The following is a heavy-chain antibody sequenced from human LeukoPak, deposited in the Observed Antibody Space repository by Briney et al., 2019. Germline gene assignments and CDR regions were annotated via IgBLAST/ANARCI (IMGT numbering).Heavy chain of an antibody. CDR1: GGSISSYY. CDR3: AREQGGSPFDY. CDR2: IYYSGST. Sequence: PSETLSLTCTVSGGSISSYYWSWIRQPPGKGLEWIGYIYYSGSTNYNPSLKSRVTISVDTSKNQFSLKLNSVTAADTAVYYCAREQGGSPFDYWGQGTLVTVSS. D-gene: IGHD1-26*01. J-gene: IGHJ4*02. V-gene: IGHV4-59*01.